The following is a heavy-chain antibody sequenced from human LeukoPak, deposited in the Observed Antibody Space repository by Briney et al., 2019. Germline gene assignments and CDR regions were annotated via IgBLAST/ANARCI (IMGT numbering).Heavy chain of an antibody. J-gene: IGHJ4*02. Sequence: GGSLRLSCAASGFTVSTNYMSWARQAPGKGLEWVSVVYSDGKTCYADAVKGRFTISKDSSRNTLYLQMNSLRAEDTAVYYCEGWERPFDYWGQGTLVTVSS. D-gene: IGHD1-26*01. V-gene: IGHV3-53*01. CDR2: VYSDGKT. CDR1: GFTVSTNY. CDR3: EGWERPFDY.